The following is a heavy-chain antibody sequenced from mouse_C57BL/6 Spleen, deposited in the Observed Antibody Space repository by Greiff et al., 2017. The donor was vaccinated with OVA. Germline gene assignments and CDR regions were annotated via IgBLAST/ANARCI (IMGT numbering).Heavy chain of an antibody. J-gene: IGHJ1*03. CDR1: GYTFTSYW. V-gene: IGHV1-72*01. D-gene: IGHD1-1*01. CDR2: IDPNSGGT. CDR3: ARKDYYGSTPLLEYFDV. Sequence: QVHVKQPGAELVKPGASVKLSCKASGYTFTSYWMHWVKQRPGRGLEWIGRIDPNSGGTKYNEKFKSKATLTVDKPSSTAYMQLSSLTSEDSAVYYCARKDYYGSTPLLEYFDVWGTGTTVTVSS.